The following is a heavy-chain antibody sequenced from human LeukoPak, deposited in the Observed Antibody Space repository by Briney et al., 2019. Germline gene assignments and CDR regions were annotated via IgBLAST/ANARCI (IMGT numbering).Heavy chain of an antibody. D-gene: IGHD3-16*01. J-gene: IGHJ3*02. CDR3: ARVQITWSWAFDI. V-gene: IGHV3-7*01. Sequence: GGSLRLSCAASGFTFSNAWMSWVRQAPGKGLEWVANIKQDGSEKYYVDSVKGRFTISRDNAKNSLYLQMNSLRAEDTAVYYCARVQITWSWAFDIWGQGTMVTVSS. CDR2: IKQDGSEK. CDR1: GFTFSNAW.